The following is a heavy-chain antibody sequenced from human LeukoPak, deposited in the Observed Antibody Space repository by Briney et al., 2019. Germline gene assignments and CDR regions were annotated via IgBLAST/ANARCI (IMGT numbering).Heavy chain of an antibody. Sequence: GGSLRLSCVASGFTFSNSGMHWVRQAPGKGLEWVAVISYDGSKKYYADSVKGRFTISRDNSKNTLYLQMNSLRAEDTAVYYCAKGLAAAGNWFDPWGQGTLVTVSS. D-gene: IGHD6-13*01. CDR3: AKGLAAAGNWFDP. J-gene: IGHJ5*02. V-gene: IGHV3-30*18. CDR2: ISYDGSKK. CDR1: GFTFSNSG.